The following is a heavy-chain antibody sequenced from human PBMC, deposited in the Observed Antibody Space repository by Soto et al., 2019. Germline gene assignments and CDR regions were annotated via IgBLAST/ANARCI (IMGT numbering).Heavy chain of an antibody. CDR3: ARGMTPPGAPAWYYFDY. Sequence: XETLSLTCTVSGSSITGSSYWSWIRQPAVKGLEWIGRFSLSGTTSYNPSLRSRVTMSADASKNQFSLRLTSVTAADTALYYCARGMTPPGAPAWYYFDYWGQGTLVTVSS. CDR2: FSLSGTT. J-gene: IGHJ4*02. D-gene: IGHD2-8*02. V-gene: IGHV4-4*07. CDR1: GSSITGSSY.